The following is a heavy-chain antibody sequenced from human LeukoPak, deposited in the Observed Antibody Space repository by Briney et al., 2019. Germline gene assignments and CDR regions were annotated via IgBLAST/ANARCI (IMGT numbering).Heavy chain of an antibody. Sequence: ASVKASCKASGDTFISYGITWVRQVPGQGLEWMGWMSVHNGNTNYAQNLQGRVTMTTATSTRTAYMELRSLRSDDTAVYYCARVRLPFGVLIRPNQNWFDPWGQGTLVTVSS. CDR3: ARVRLPFGVLIRPNQNWFDP. V-gene: IGHV1-18*01. CDR2: MSVHNGNT. CDR1: GDTFISYG. D-gene: IGHD3-3*01. J-gene: IGHJ5*02.